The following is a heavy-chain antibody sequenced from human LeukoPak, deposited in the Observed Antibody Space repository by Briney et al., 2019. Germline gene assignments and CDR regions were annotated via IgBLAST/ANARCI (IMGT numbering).Heavy chain of an antibody. V-gene: IGHV3-23*01. D-gene: IGHD4/OR15-4a*01. CDR2: ISGSGGST. CDR3: ARDSMVHYYGMDV. Sequence: GGSLRLSCAASGFTFSSYAMSWVRQAPGKGLEWVSAISGSGGSTYYADSVKGRFTISRDNSKNTLYLQMNSLRAEDTAVYYCARDSMVHYYGMDVWGQGTTVTVSS. CDR1: GFTFSSYA. J-gene: IGHJ6*02.